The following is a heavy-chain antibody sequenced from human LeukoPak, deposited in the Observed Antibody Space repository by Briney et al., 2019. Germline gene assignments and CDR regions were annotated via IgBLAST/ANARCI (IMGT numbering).Heavy chain of an antibody. CDR1: GYSISSGYS. CDR2: IYHSGST. V-gene: IGHV4-38-2*01. J-gene: IGHJ4*02. CDR3: ARTNYYGSGNYAKFDY. D-gene: IGHD3-10*01. Sequence: SEALSLTCAVSGYSISSGYSWGWIRQPPGKGLEWSGYIYHSGSTYCNPSLKSRVTISVDTSKNQFSLKLSSVTAADTAVYYCARTNYYGSGNYAKFDYWGQGTLVTVSS.